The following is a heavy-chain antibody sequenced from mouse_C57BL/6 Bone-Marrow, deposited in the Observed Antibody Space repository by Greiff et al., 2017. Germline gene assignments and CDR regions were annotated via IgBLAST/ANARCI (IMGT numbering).Heavy chain of an antibody. V-gene: IGHV1-64*01. D-gene: IGHD1-1*01. J-gene: IGHJ1*03. Sequence: VQLQQPGAELVKPGASVKLSCKASGYTFTSYWMHWVKQRPGQGLEWIGMIHPNSGSTNYNEKFKSKATLTVDKSSSTAYMQLSSLTSEDSAVYYCASYGWPPYYGRGYFDVWGTGTTVTVSS. CDR3: ASYGWPPYYGRGYFDV. CDR2: IHPNSGST. CDR1: GYTFTSYW.